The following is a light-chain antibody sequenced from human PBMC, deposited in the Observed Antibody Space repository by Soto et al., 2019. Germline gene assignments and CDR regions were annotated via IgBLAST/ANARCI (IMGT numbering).Light chain of an antibody. J-gene: IGKJ1*01. Sequence: DIQMTQSPSTLSASVGDRVTITCRASQSISNWLAWYQQKPGKAPKLLIFKASTLESGVPSRFSGSGSGTEFTPNFSSLQPDDFATYHCQQYDTYPRTFGQGTNVDIK. CDR1: QSISNW. CDR2: KAS. V-gene: IGKV1-5*03. CDR3: QQYDTYPRT.